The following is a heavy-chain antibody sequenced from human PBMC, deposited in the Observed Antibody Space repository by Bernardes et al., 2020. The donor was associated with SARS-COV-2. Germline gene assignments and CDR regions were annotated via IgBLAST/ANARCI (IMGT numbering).Heavy chain of an antibody. D-gene: IGHD3-3*01. J-gene: IGHJ6*02. V-gene: IGHV3-7*04. CDR3: ARGPLEWFTNDYDHYGMDV. CDR2: IKEDGSEK. CDR1: GFTFSSYW. Sequence: GGSLRLSCAASGFTFSSYWMTWVRQAPGKGLEWVANIKEDGSEKYYVDSVKGRFTISRDNAKNSLYLQMNSLRAEDTAVYYCARGPLEWFTNDYDHYGMDVWGQGTTVTVSS.